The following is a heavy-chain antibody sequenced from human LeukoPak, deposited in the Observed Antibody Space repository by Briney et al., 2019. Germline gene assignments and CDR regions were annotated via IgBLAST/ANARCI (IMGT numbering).Heavy chain of an antibody. D-gene: IGHD2-2*01. CDR1: GFTFSSYW. CDR2: IDSDGSST. CDR3: ARDHILGYCSSTSCSHNWFDP. V-gene: IGHV3-74*01. J-gene: IGHJ5*02. Sequence: GGSLRLSCAASGFTFSSYWMHWVRQAPGKGLVWVSRIDSDGSSTSYADSVKGRFTISRDNAKNTLYLQMNSLRAEDTAVYYCARDHILGYCSSTSCSHNWFDPWGQGTLVTVSS.